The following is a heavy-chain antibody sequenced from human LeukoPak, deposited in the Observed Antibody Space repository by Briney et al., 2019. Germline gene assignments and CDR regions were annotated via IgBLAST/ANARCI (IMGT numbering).Heavy chain of an antibody. V-gene: IGHV1-69*05. CDR3: ARQTGRHAFDI. CDR1: GGTFGSYA. CDR2: IIPIFGTA. Sequence: ASVKVSCKASGGTFGSYAISWVRQAPGQGLEWMGRIIPIFGTADYAQKFQGRVTITTDESTSTAYMELSSLRSEDTAVYYCARQTGRHAFDIWGQGTMVTVSS. J-gene: IGHJ3*02. D-gene: IGHD1-14*01.